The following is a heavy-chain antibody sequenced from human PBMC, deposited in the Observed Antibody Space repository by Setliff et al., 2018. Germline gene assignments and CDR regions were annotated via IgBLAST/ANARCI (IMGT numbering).Heavy chain of an antibody. CDR2: ISSYNTDIT. CDR3: AISTLSICSGGSCPNVFDV. Sequence: ASVKVSCKASGYTFTDYGVTWVRQAPGQGLQWMGWISSYNTDITNYAERFQGRITMTTDTSTSAAYMELGGLRSDDTAIYYCAISTLSICSGGSCPNVFDVWGPGTLVTVSS. CDR1: GYTFTDYG. V-gene: IGHV1-18*01. D-gene: IGHD2-15*01. J-gene: IGHJ3*01.